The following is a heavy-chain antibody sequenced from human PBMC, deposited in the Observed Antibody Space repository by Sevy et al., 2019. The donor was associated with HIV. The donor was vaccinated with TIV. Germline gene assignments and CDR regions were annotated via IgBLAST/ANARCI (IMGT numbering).Heavy chain of an antibody. CDR1: GFTFNNYA. Sequence: GGSLRLSCAASGFTFNNYAMTWVRQAPGKGLEWVSAVSGGGGTTYYADSVKGRFTISRDNSKNTLYLQMNSLRAEDTAVDYCAKGGSTSGYYLNYFAYWGQGTLVTVSS. J-gene: IGHJ4*02. V-gene: IGHV3-23*01. CDR3: AKGGSTSGYYLNYFAY. CDR2: VSGGGGTT. D-gene: IGHD3-22*01.